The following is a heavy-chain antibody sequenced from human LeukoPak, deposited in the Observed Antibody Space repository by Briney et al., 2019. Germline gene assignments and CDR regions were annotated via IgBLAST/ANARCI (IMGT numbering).Heavy chain of an antibody. CDR3: ATGPSLELRLGNYYYYYGMDV. CDR2: ISSNGGST. CDR1: GFTFSSYA. Sequence: PGGSLRLSCAASGFTFSSYAMHWVRQAPGKGLEYVSAISSNGGSTYYANSVKGRFTISRDNSKNTLYLQMGSLRAEDTTVYYCATGPSLELRLGNYYYYYGMDVWGQGTTVTVSS. D-gene: IGHD1-7*01. V-gene: IGHV3-64*01. J-gene: IGHJ6*02.